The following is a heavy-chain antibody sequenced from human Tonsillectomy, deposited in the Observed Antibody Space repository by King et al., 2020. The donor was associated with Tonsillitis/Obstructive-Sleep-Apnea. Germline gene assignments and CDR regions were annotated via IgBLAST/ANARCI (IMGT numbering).Heavy chain of an antibody. D-gene: IGHD3-16*01. CDR3: VRDHLWGFDY. CDR1: GFTFSSYS. CDR2: ISGSGSPI. J-gene: IGHJ4*02. V-gene: IGHV3-48*02. Sequence: VQLVESGGGLVQPGGSLRLSCAASGFTFSSYSMNWVRQAPGKGREWVSYISGSGSPIYYADSVKGRFTISRDNAKNSLYLQMNSLRHEDTAVYYCVRDHLWGFDYWGQGILVTVSS.